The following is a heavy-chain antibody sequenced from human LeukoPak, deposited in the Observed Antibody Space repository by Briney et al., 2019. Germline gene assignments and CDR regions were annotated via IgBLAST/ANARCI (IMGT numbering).Heavy chain of an antibody. CDR2: INPNSGGT. CDR3: ARDWHQLRFLEWLPFDY. Sequence: GASVKVSCKASGYTFTGYYMHWVRQAPGQGLEWMGWINPNSGGTNYAQKFQGRVTMTRDTSISTAYMELSRLRSDDTAVYYCARDWHQLRFLEWLPFDYWGQGTLVTVSS. D-gene: IGHD3-3*01. CDR1: GYTFTGYY. J-gene: IGHJ4*02. V-gene: IGHV1-2*02.